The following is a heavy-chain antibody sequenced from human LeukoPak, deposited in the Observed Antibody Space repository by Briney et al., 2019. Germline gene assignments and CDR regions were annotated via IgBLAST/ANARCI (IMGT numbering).Heavy chain of an antibody. CDR3: ARDFSGNYEHDY. CDR1: GYTFTTYG. CDR2: ISTYNGNT. Sequence: ASVKVSCKSSGYTFTTYGITWVRQAPGQGLEWMGWISTYNGNTNYAQALQGRVTMTTDTSTTTAYMELRSLTSDDTAVYYCARDFSGNYEHDYWGQGTLVTVSS. D-gene: IGHD3-10*01. V-gene: IGHV1-18*01. J-gene: IGHJ4*02.